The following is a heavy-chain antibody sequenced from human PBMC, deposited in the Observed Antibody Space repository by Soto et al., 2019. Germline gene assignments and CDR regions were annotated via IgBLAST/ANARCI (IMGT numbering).Heavy chain of an antibody. CDR2: ISGSGGST. CDR1: GFTFSTYA. V-gene: IGHV3-23*01. J-gene: IGHJ6*02. CDR3: AKQTLGYCSSTSCYEDYYYGMDV. D-gene: IGHD2-2*01. Sequence: GGSLRLSCAASGFTFSTYAMSWVRRAPGKGLEWVSAISGSGGSTYYADSVKGRFTISRDNSKNTLYLQMNSLRAEDTAVYYCAKQTLGYCSSTSCYEDYYYGMDVWGQGTTVTVSS.